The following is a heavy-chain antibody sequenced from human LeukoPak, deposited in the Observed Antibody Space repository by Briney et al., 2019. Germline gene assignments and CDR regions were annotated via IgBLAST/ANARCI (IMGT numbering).Heavy chain of an antibody. CDR3: ARDAWSVRSYFDY. Sequence: GGSLRLSCAASGFTFTSYSMPWVRQAPGKGLEWVAVISYDIYSKYYADSVRGRFTISRDNSENTLYLQMNSLRGEDTAVYYCARDAWSVRSYFDYGGQGTLVTVSS. V-gene: IGHV3-30*04. CDR1: GFTFTSYS. CDR2: ISYDIYSK. J-gene: IGHJ4*02. D-gene: IGHD2-8*01.